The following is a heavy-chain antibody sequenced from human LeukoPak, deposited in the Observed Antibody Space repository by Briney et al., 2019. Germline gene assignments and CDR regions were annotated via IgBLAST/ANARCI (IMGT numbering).Heavy chain of an antibody. CDR3: ARVSCSSTSCHTGWFDP. J-gene: IGHJ5*02. D-gene: IGHD2-2*02. CDR2: IYTSGSS. CDR1: GGSISSVNYY. Sequence: PSETLSLTCTVSGGSISSVNYYWSWIRQPAGKGLEWIGRIYTSGSSNYNPSLKSRVTISVDTSKNRFSLKVNSVTAADTAVYYCARVSCSSTSCHTGWFDPWGQGTLVSVSS. V-gene: IGHV4-61*02.